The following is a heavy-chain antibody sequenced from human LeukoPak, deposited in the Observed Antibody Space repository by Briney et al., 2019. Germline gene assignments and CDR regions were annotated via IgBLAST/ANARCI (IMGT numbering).Heavy chain of an antibody. J-gene: IGHJ3*01. CDR1: GDSISTDDFH. CDR3: AVALITVTGPSTFAV. V-gene: IGHV4-39*02. Sequence: SETLSLTCTVSGDSISTDDFHWVWLRQPPGKGLEWIGSLSYSENTFQNPSLKSRVTVSVDASKSHLSLRLGSVTAADTAVYYCAVALITVTGPSTFAVWGQGTVVTVSS. CDR2: LSYSENT. D-gene: IGHD3-22*01.